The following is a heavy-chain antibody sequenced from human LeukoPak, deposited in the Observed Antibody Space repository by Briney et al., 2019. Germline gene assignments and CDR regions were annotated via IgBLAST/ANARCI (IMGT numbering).Heavy chain of an antibody. V-gene: IGHV4-59*01. CDR3: ARDRGVGSSVELDY. Sequence: KPSETLSLTCTVSGGSISSYYWSWIRPPPGKGLEWIGYIYYSGSTNYNPSLKSRVTISVDTSKNQVSLKLSSVTAADTAVYYCARDRGVGSSVELDYWGQGTLVTVSS. J-gene: IGHJ4*02. D-gene: IGHD3-10*01. CDR2: IYYSGST. CDR1: GGSISSYY.